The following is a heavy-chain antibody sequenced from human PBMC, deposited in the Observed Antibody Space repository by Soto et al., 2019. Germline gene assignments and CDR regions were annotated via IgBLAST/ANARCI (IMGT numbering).Heavy chain of an antibody. J-gene: IGHJ6*02. V-gene: IGHV1-18*01. CDR1: GYTFTTYG. CDR3: AREIGVVLPADHSYYYYGMDV. D-gene: IGHD2-2*01. Sequence: QVQLVQSGAEVKKPGASVKVSCEASGYTFTTYGISWVRQAPGQGLEWMGWISTNNGNTIYAQKFQGRVTMTTDTSASTAYMELRSLRSDDTAVYYCAREIGVVLPADHSYYYYGMDVWGQGTTVTVSS. CDR2: ISTNNGNT.